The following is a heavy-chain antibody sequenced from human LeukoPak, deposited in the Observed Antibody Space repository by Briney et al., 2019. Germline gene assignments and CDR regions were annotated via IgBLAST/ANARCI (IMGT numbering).Heavy chain of an antibody. CDR3: AREMREYYYDSSGYYYRLDY. CDR1: GYTFTGYY. D-gene: IGHD3-22*01. J-gene: IGHJ4*02. CDR2: INPNSGGT. V-gene: IGHV1-2*02. Sequence: ASVKVSCKASGYTFTGYYMHWVRQAPGQGLEWMGWINPNSGGTNYAQKFQGRVTMTRDTSISTAYMELSRLRSDDTAVYYCAREMREYYYDSSGYYYRLDYWGQGTLVTVSS.